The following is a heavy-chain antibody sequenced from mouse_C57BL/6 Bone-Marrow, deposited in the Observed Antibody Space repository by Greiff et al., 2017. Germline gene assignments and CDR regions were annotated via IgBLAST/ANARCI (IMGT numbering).Heavy chain of an antibody. D-gene: IGHD3-2*02. CDR2: IYPGDGDT. Sequence: VQLQQSGPELVKPGASVKISCKASGYAFSSSWMNWVKQRPGKGLEWIGRIYPGDGDTNYNGKFKGKATLTADKSSSTAYRQLSSLTSEDSAVYFCARKGSDYVDYWGQGTTLTVSS. CDR1: GYAFSSSW. J-gene: IGHJ2*01. V-gene: IGHV1-82*01. CDR3: ARKGSDYVDY.